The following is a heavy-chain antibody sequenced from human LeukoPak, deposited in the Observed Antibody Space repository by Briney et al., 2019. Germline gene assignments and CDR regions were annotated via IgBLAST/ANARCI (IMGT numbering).Heavy chain of an antibody. CDR1: GYTFTSYG. CDR3: ASPLYGDYGYYYYYMDV. Sequence: GASVKVSCKASGYTFTSYGISWVRQAPGQGLEWMGWISAYNGNTNYAQKFQGRVTITADKSTSTAYMELSSLRSEDTAVYYCASPLYGDYGYYYYYMDVWGKGTTVTVSS. J-gene: IGHJ6*03. CDR2: ISAYNGNT. D-gene: IGHD4-17*01. V-gene: IGHV1-18*01.